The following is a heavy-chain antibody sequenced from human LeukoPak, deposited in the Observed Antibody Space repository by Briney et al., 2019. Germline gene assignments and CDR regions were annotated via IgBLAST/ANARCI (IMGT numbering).Heavy chain of an antibody. CDR3: TRERLYGASALDY. CDR2: ISYDGSNK. CDR1: GFTFSSYG. J-gene: IGHJ4*02. V-gene: IGHV3-30*03. Sequence: PGRSLRLSCAASGFTFSSYGMHWVRQAPGKGLEWVAVISYDGSNKYYADSVKGRFTISRDNSKNTLYLQMNSLRAEDTAVYYCTRERLYGASALDYWGQGIVVTVSS. D-gene: IGHD4-17*01.